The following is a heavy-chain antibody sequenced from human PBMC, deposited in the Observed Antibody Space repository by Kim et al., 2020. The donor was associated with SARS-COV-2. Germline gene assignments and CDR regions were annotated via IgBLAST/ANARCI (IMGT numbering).Heavy chain of an antibody. D-gene: IGHD1-1*01. CDR3: CVEVVSNAWPFY. Sequence: GGSLRLSCAASGLTFNNAWLSWVRQAPGKGLEWIGRIRNKAYGETADYAAPVKGRFTISRDDSKNTHFLHMSGLKTDDTAVYFCCVEVVSNAWPFYWGQGSLVIVSS. CDR1: GLTFNNAW. V-gene: IGHV3-15*01. CDR2: IRNKAYGETA. J-gene: IGHJ4*02.